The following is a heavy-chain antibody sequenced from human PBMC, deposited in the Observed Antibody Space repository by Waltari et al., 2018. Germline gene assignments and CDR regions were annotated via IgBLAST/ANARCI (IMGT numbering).Heavy chain of an antibody. D-gene: IGHD2-2*01. CDR3: TREVVPAATIVVNWFDP. J-gene: IGHJ5*02. V-gene: IGHV7-4-1*02. CDR2: IITSTGNP. Sequence: QVELVQSGSELKKPGASVTISCKASGYIFTSYAIHWVRQAPGQGLELMGWIITSTGNPTYAQGFTGRFVFSLDTSVSTAYLEINNLKAEDTAVYYCTREVVPAATIVVNWFDPWGQGTLVTVSS. CDR1: GYIFTSYA.